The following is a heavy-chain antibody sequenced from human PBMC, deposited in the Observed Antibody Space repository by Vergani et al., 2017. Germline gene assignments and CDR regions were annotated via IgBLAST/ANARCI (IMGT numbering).Heavy chain of an antibody. J-gene: IGHJ6*02. Sequence: QVQLVQSGAEVKKPGSSVKVSCKASGGPFSSYAISWVRPAPGQGLEWMGGIIPIFGTANYAQKFKGRVTITADKSTSTAYMVLSSLRSEDTDVYYCARAAPCSGGSCYLSYYYYGMDVWGQGTTVTVSS. D-gene: IGHD2-15*01. V-gene: IGHV1-69*06. CDR3: ARAAPCSGGSCYLSYYYYGMDV. CDR2: IIPIFGTA. CDR1: GGPFSSYA.